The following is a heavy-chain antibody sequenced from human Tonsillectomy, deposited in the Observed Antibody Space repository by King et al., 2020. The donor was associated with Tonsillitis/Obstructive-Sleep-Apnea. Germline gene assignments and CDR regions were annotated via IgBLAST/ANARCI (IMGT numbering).Heavy chain of an antibody. CDR3: ARVPRQHLVHDYYHFYYMDV. Sequence: VQLQESGPGLVKPSETLSLICTVSGDSISSYYWSWIRQPPGKGLEWIGYIYYSGNTNYNPSLKSRVTISVDTSKNQFSLKLSSVTAADTAMYYCARVPRQHLVHDYYHFYYMDVWGKGTTVTVSS. CDR2: IYYSGNT. CDR1: GDSISSYY. J-gene: IGHJ6*03. D-gene: IGHD6-13*01. V-gene: IGHV4-59*08.